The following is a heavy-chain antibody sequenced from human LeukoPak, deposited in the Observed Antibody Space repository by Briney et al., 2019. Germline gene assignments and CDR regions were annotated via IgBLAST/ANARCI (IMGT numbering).Heavy chain of an antibody. Sequence: GGSLRLSRAASEFTVGNNYMNRVRQAPGKGLEWVSILYSGGSTYYADSVKGRFTISRDNSKNTLYLQMNSLRAEDTAVYYCARVGDHYHWNFDLWGRGTLVTVSS. V-gene: IGHV3-53*01. CDR3: ARVGDHYHWNFDL. J-gene: IGHJ2*01. CDR1: EFTVGNNY. CDR2: LYSGGST. D-gene: IGHD3-10*01.